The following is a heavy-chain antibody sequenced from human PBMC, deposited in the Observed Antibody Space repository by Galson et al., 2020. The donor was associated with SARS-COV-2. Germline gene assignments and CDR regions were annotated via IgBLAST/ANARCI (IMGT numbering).Heavy chain of an antibody. Sequence: GGSLRLSCAASGFNFNNFFMHWVRQVPGEGLVWLSRINVDGTFPNYADSVKGRFTISRDNAKNTLYLQMDSLREEDTALYYCAFIAGRPYWGQGALVTVSS. V-gene: IGHV3-74*01. CDR2: INVDGTFP. D-gene: IGHD6-6*01. J-gene: IGHJ4*02. CDR1: GFNFNNFF. CDR3: AFIAGRPY.